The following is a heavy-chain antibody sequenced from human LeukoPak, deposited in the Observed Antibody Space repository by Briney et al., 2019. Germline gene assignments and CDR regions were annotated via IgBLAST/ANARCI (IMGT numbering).Heavy chain of an antibody. D-gene: IGHD6-13*01. V-gene: IGHV4-61*02. CDR2: IYTSGST. CDR3: ARNLIPEQLVLNF. J-gene: IGHJ4*02. Sequence: SETLSLTCTVSGGSISTTSYYWSWIRQPAGKGLEWIGRIYTSGSTDYNPSLKSRVTISGDASKNQFSLNLKSVTPQDTAVYYCARNLIPEQLVLNFWGQGTLVTVSS. CDR1: GGSISTTSYY.